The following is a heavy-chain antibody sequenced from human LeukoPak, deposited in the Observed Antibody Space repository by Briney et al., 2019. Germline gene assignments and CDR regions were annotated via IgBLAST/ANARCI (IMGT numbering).Heavy chain of an antibody. CDR2: ISGSGGSA. V-gene: IGHV3-23*01. Sequence: GGSLRLSCAASGFTFSSYAMSWVRQAPGKRLEWVSAISGSGGSAYYADSVKGRFTISRDNSKNTLYLQMNSLRAEDTAVYYCAPNPYSSSSELAWGQGTLVTVSS. J-gene: IGHJ4*02. CDR3: APNPYSSSSELA. CDR1: GFTFSSYA. D-gene: IGHD6-6*01.